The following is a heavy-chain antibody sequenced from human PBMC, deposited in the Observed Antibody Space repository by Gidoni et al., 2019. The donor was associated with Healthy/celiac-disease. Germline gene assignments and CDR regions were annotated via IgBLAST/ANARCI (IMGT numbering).Heavy chain of an antibody. Sequence: QVQLQESGPGLVKPSETLSLTCTVSGGSISSYYWRWIRQPPGKGLEWIGYIYYSGSTNYNPSLKSRVTISVDTSKNQFSLKLSSVTAADTAVYYCARDQPYGDYYYYGMDVWGQGTTVTVSS. D-gene: IGHD4-17*01. CDR2: IYYSGST. CDR3: ARDQPYGDYYYYGMDV. J-gene: IGHJ6*02. CDR1: GGSISSYY. V-gene: IGHV4-59*01.